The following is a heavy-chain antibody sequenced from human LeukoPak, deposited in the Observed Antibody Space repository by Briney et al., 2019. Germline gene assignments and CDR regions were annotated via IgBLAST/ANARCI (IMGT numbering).Heavy chain of an antibody. D-gene: IGHD3-16*01. V-gene: IGHV3-23*01. Sequence: GGSLRLSCAGSGFTFSSYAMSWVRQAPGKGLEWVSVISGSSDTTYYADSVKGRFIISRDNSKNTLYLQMNSLRAQDTAVYYCAKRIGGVNSFDHWGQGTLVTVSS. CDR2: ISGSSDTT. CDR3: AKRIGGVNSFDH. CDR1: GFTFSSYA. J-gene: IGHJ4*02.